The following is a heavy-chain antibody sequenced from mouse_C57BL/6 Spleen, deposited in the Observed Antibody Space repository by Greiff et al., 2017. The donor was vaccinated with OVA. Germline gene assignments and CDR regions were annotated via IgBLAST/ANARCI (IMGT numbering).Heavy chain of an antibody. CDR3: ARDNRQLYASMDY. D-gene: IGHD3-2*01. J-gene: IGHJ4*01. Sequence: QVQLQQPGAELVRPGTSVKLSCKASGYTFTSYWMHWVKQRPGQGLEWIGVIDPSDSYTNYNQKFKGKATLTVDTSYSTAYMQLSSLTSEDSAVYYCARDNRQLYASMDYWGQGTSVTVSS. V-gene: IGHV1-59*01. CDR1: GYTFTSYW. CDR2: IDPSDSYT.